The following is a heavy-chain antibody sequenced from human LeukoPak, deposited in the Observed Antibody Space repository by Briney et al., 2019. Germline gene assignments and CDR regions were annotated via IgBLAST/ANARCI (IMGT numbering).Heavy chain of an antibody. V-gene: IGHV3-23*01. Sequence: GGSLRLSCAISGLTHHDYAMTWVRQAPGKGLEWVSTIVGDSSKTYYADSVKGRFTISRDNSNYMLFLHMNSLRAEDTAIYYCAKQPYNYYYLDVWGKGTTVTDSS. J-gene: IGHJ6*03. D-gene: IGHD2-2*02. CDR2: IVGDSSKT. CDR1: GLTHHDYA. CDR3: AKQPYNYYYLDV.